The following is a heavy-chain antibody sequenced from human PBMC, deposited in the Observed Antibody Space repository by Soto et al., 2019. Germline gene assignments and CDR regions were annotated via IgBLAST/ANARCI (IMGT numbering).Heavy chain of an antibody. CDR2: ISYDGSNK. D-gene: IGHD6-13*01. V-gene: IGHV3-30-3*01. CDR3: ARDLSLWQQLGYFDY. CDR1: GFTFSSYA. Sequence: GGALRLSCAASGFTFSSYAMHWVRQAPGKGLEWVAVISYDGSNKYYADSVKGRFTISRDNSKNTLYLQMNSLRAEDTAVYYCARDLSLWQQLGYFDYWGQGTLVTVSS. J-gene: IGHJ4*02.